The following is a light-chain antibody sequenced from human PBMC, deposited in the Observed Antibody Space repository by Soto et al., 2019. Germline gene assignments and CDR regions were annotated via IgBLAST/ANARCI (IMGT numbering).Light chain of an antibody. CDR2: DAS. CDR3: QQYNSWWT. V-gene: IGKV1-5*01. J-gene: IGKJ1*01. Sequence: DIQMTQSPSTLSASVGDRVTITCWASQSISSWLAWYQQKPGKAPKLLIYDASSLESGVPSRFSGSGSGTEFTLTISSLQPDDFATYYCQQYNSWWTFGQGTKVEIK. CDR1: QSISSW.